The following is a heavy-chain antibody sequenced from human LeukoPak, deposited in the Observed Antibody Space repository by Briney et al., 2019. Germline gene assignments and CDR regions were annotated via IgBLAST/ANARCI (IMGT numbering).Heavy chain of an antibody. CDR2: IIPIFGTA. D-gene: IGHD3-16*01. CDR3: ARGRIIKPNYVWGSYYFDY. CDR1: GGTFSSYA. V-gene: IGHV1-69*05. Sequence: SVKVSCKASGGTFSSYAISWVRQAPGQGLEWMGRIIPIFGTANYAQKFQGRVTITTDESTNTAYMELSSLRSEDTAVYYCARGRIIKPNYVWGSYYFDYWGQGTLVTVSS. J-gene: IGHJ4*02.